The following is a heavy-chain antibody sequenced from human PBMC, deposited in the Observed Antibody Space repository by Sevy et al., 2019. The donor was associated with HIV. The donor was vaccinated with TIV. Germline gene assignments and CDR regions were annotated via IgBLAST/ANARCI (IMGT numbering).Heavy chain of an antibody. CDR2: ISVYSGDT. D-gene: IGHD3-9*01. V-gene: IGHV1-18*01. CDR3: ARVRDSHNYFPYAFDY. J-gene: IGHJ4*02. Sequence: ASVKVSCKASGYTLTRYGISWVRQAPGQGLEWMGWISVYSGDTNYAQKLQGRVIMTTDTSTNTAYMELRRLRSDDTAVYFCARVRDSHNYFPYAFDYWGQGTLVTVSS. CDR1: GYTLTRYG.